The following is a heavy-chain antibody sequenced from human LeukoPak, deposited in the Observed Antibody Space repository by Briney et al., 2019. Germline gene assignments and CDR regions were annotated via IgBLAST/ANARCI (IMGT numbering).Heavy chain of an antibody. CDR1: GGTFSSYA. Sequence: GSSVKVSCKASGGTFSSYAISWVRQAPGQGLEWMGGIIPIFGTANYAQKFQGRVSMTTDTSTSTAYMELRSLRSDDAAVYYCAREGEGGSSDPNDDAFDIWGQGTMVTVSS. CDR2: IIPIFGTA. J-gene: IGHJ3*02. CDR3: AREGEGGSSDPNDDAFDI. D-gene: IGHD6-13*01. V-gene: IGHV1-69*05.